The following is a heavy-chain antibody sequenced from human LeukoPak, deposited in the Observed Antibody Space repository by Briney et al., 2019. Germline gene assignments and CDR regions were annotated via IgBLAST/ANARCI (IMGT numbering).Heavy chain of an antibody. V-gene: IGHV4-59*08. J-gene: IGHJ6*02. CDR2: IYYSGST. CDR3: ARVGKTYYDILTGYYRDSNRWDYGMDV. CDR1: GGSISSYY. Sequence: SETLSLTCTVSGGSISSYYWSWIRQPPGKGLEWIGYIYYSGSTNYNPSLKSRVTISVDTSKNQFSLKLSSVTAADTAVYYCARVGKTYYDILTGYYRDSNRWDYGMDVWGQGTTVTVSS. D-gene: IGHD3-9*01.